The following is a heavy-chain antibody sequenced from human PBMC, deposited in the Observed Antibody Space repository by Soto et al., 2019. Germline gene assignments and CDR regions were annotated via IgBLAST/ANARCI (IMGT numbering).Heavy chain of an antibody. CDR2: ISSSSSTI. V-gene: IGHV3-48*01. CDR3: ARDYYGSGSYYGFDY. CDR1: GFTFSSYS. Sequence: EVQLVESGGGLVQPGGSLRLSCAASGFTFSSYSMNWVRQAPGKGLEWVSYISSSSSTIYYADSVKGRFTISRDNAKNSLYLQMNSLRAEDTAVYYCARDYYGSGSYYGFDYWGQGTLVTLSS. J-gene: IGHJ4*02. D-gene: IGHD3-10*01.